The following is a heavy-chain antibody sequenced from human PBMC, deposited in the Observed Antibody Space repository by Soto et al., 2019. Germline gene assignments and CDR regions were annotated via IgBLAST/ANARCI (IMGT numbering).Heavy chain of an antibody. CDR1: GFTFRSYA. V-gene: IGHV3-23*01. CDR2: LLRSGSSA. D-gene: IGHD4-17*01. J-gene: IGHJ5*02. Sequence: PGGSLRLSCAASGFTFRSYAMTWARQAPGKGLEWVSSLLRSGSSAYYADSVRGRFTISSDTSANSLYLQMDNLRAEDTAIYYCAKDAISGDGIWLMDSWGQGTVVTVSS. CDR3: AKDAISGDGIWLMDS.